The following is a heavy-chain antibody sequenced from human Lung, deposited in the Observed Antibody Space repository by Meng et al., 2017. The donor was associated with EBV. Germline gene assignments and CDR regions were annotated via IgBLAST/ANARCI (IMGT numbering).Heavy chain of an antibody. Sequence: GYLVQAGGGLVKPGGSLRLTCTASGFNFNKYAMNWVRQAPGKGLEWVSSITGTSSHTYYADSVRGRFTISRDNAENSLSPQMNNLRADDTAVYYCARDSSLVIARGADYWGQGTLVTVSS. CDR1: GFNFNKYA. J-gene: IGHJ4*02. CDR3: ARDSSLVIARGADY. V-gene: IGHV3-21*06. D-gene: IGHD2-21*01. CDR2: ITGTSSHT.